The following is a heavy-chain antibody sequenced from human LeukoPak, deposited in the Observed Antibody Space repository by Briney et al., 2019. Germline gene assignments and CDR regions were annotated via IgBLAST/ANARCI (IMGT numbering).Heavy chain of an antibody. V-gene: IGHV3-30*03. Sequence: GGSLRLSCAASGFTFSVSGMHWVRQAPGKGLEWVAVISYDGTNKYYADSVKGRFAISRDNSKNTLYLQMNSLRAEDTAVYYCARDYGVSDSWPLDYWGQGTLVTVSS. CDR3: ARDYGVSDSWPLDY. J-gene: IGHJ4*02. CDR1: GFTFSVSG. CDR2: ISYDGTNK. D-gene: IGHD6-13*01.